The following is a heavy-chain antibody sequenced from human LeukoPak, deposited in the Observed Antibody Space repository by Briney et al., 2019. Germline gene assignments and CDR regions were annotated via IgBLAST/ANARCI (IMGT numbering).Heavy chain of an antibody. J-gene: IGHJ4*02. CDR1: GGSISSYY. D-gene: IGHD5-12*01. CDR3: ARGIGATYYFDY. Sequence: SETLSLTCTVSGGSISSYYWSWIRQPPGKGLEWIGYIYYSGSTNYNPSLKSRVTMSIDTSKNQFSLKLSSVTAADTAVYYCARGIGATYYFDYWGQGTLVTVSS. CDR2: IYYSGST. V-gene: IGHV4-59*12.